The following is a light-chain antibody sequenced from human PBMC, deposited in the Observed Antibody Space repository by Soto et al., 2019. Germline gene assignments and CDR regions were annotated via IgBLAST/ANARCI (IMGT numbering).Light chain of an antibody. J-gene: IGKJ2*01. V-gene: IGKV1-5*03. CDR3: QQYSSHLYT. CDR2: MAS. CDR1: QSISNW. Sequence: DIQMTQSPSTLSASMGDRVTITCRASQSISNWLAWYQQKPGKAPKLLIYMASALASGVPSRFSGSGSGTEFSLTISSLQPADFATYYCQQYSSHLYTFGQGT.